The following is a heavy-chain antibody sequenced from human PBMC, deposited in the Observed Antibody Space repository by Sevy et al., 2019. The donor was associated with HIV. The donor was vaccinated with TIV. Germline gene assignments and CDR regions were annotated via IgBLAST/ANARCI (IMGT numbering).Heavy chain of an antibody. CDR2: ISSSGSTI. J-gene: IGHJ3*02. V-gene: IGHV3-48*03. CDR3: ARVDGFYYDSSGRAFDI. CDR1: GFTFSSYE. Sequence: GGSLRLSCAASGFTFSSYEMNWVRQAPGKGLEWVSYISSSGSTIYYADSVKGRFTISRDNAKNSLYLQMNSLRAEETAVYYCARVDGFYYDSSGRAFDIWGQGTMVTVSS. D-gene: IGHD3-22*01.